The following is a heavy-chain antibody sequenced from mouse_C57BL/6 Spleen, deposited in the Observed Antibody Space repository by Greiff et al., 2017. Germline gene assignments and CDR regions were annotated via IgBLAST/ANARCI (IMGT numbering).Heavy chain of an antibody. CDR1: GYTFTSYG. CDR3: ARSGLTGSLYYFDY. CDR2: IYPRSGNT. Sequence: VQLQQSGAELARPGASVKLSCKASGYTFTSYGISWVKQRTGQGLECIGEIYPRSGNTYYNEKFKGKATLTADKSSSTAYMELRSLTSEDSAVYFCARSGLTGSLYYFDYWGQGTTLTVSS. D-gene: IGHD4-1*01. V-gene: IGHV1-81*01. J-gene: IGHJ2*01.